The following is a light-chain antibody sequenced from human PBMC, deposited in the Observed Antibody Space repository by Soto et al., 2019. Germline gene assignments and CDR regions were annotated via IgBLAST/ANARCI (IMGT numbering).Light chain of an antibody. CDR1: QSVFSSS. CDR3: QQYAGSPPT. V-gene: IGKV3-20*01. Sequence: EIVLTQSPDTLSLSPGETATLSCGASQSVFSSSLAWYQQKPGQAPRLLISGASSRATGIPDRFSGSGSGTDFTLTISRLEPEDFAVYYCQQYAGSPPTFGQGTKVEIK. CDR2: GAS. J-gene: IGKJ2*01.